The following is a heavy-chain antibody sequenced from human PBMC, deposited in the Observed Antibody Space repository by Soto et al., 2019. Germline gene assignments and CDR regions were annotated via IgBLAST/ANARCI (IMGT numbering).Heavy chain of an antibody. CDR1: GGTFSSYA. CDR2: VIPIFGTA. J-gene: IGHJ6*02. Sequence: QVQLVQSGAEVKKPGSSVKVSCKASGGTFSSYAISWVRQAPGQGLEWMGGVIPIFGTANYAQKFQGRVTITADESRSTASMELSSLRAEATAVYYCARGPTIRGAAELYYYYGMDVGGQGSTVTVSS. CDR3: ARGPTIRGAAELYYYYGMDV. D-gene: IGHD3-10*01. V-gene: IGHV1-69*12.